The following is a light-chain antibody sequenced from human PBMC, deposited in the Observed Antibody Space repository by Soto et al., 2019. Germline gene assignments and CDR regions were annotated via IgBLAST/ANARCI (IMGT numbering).Light chain of an antibody. V-gene: IGKV1-5*01. J-gene: IGKJ1*01. CDR1: QSISSW. CDR3: QQYNSYSPT. Sequence: DIQMTQSPSTLSASVGDRVTITCRASQSISSWLAWYQQKPGKAPKLLIYDASSLESGVPSRFSGSGSGTEFTLTISSRQPDDFATYYCQQYNSYSPTFGQGTKVDIK. CDR2: DAS.